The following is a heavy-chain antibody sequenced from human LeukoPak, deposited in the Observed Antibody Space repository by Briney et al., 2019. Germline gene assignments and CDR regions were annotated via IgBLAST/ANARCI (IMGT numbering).Heavy chain of an antibody. CDR2: IGSSGTTI. J-gene: IGHJ4*02. Sequence: GGSLRLSCAASGFTFSSYEMNWVRQAPGKGLEWVSYIGSSGTTIYYADSVKGRFTISRDNAKNSLYLQMNSLRAEDTAVYYCARVGLYFDYWGQGTLVTVSS. V-gene: IGHV3-48*03. CDR3: ARVGLYFDY. CDR1: GFTFSSYE.